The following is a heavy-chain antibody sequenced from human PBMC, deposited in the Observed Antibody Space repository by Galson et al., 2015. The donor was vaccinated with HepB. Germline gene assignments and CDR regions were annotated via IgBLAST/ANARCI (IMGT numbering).Heavy chain of an antibody. V-gene: IGHV3-48*02. J-gene: IGHJ3*02. CDR1: GFTFSSYS. CDR3: ARRYYYDSSGYDYGDAFDI. D-gene: IGHD3-22*01. Sequence: SLRLSCAASGFTFSSYSMNWVRQAPGKGLEWVSYISSSSSTIYYADSVKGRFTISRDNAKNSLYLQMNSLRDEDTAVYYCARRYYYDSSGYDYGDAFDIWGQGTMVTVSS. CDR2: ISSSSSTI.